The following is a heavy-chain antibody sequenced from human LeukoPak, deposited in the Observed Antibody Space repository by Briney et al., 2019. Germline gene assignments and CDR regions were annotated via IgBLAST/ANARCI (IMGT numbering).Heavy chain of an antibody. Sequence: SETLSLTCTVSGGSISSYYWSWIRQPPGKGLEWIGYIYYSGSTNYNPSLKSRVTISVDTSKNQFSLKLSSVIAADTAVYYCAREGLYGFDYWGQGTLVTVSS. CDR1: GGSISSYY. D-gene: IGHD3-10*01. CDR2: IYYSGST. V-gene: IGHV4-59*01. CDR3: AREGLYGFDY. J-gene: IGHJ4*02.